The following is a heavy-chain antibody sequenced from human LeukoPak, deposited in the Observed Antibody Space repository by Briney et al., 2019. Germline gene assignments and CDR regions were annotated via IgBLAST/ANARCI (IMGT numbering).Heavy chain of an antibody. CDR1: GSTFSSYA. CDR2: ISGSSENT. D-gene: IGHD1-1*01. CDR3: AKDRAGIDY. J-gene: IGHJ4*02. Sequence: TGGSLRLSCAASGSTFSSYAMNWVRQAPGKGLEWVSAISGSSENTYYADSVKGRFTISRDNSKNTLYLQMNSLRAEDTAIYYCAKDRAGIDYWGQGTLVTVSS. V-gene: IGHV3-23*01.